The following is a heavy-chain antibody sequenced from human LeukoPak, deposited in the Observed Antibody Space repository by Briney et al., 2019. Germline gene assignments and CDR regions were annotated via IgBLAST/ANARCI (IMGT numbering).Heavy chain of an antibody. Sequence: QPGGSLRLSCAASGFTFSSYGMHWVRQAPGKGLEWVAVIWYDGSNKYYADSVKGRFTISRDNSKNTLYLQMNSLRAEDTAVYYCAKDLGPLSSIAALEFDPWGQGTLVTVSS. D-gene: IGHD6-6*01. CDR3: AKDLGPLSSIAALEFDP. J-gene: IGHJ5*02. V-gene: IGHV3-33*06. CDR2: IWYDGSNK. CDR1: GFTFSSYG.